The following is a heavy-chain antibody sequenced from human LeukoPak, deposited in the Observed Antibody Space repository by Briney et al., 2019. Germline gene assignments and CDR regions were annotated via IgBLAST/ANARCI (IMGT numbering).Heavy chain of an antibody. V-gene: IGHV3-23*01. D-gene: IGHD2-2*01. CDR3: AKAGCSSTSCYDFDY. CDR1: GFTFSSYA. J-gene: IGHJ4*02. Sequence: PGGSLRLSCAASGFTFSSYAMSWVRQAPGKGLEWVSAISGGGGSTYYADSVKGRFTISRDNSKNTLYLQMNSLRAEDTAVYYCAKAGCSSTSCYDFDYWGQGTLVTVSS. CDR2: ISGGGGST.